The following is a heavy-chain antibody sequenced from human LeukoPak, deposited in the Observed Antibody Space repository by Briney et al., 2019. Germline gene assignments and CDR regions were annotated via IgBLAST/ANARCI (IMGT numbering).Heavy chain of an antibody. CDR3: ARGGRTTRPFDY. J-gene: IGHJ4*02. V-gene: IGHV1-46*01. Sequence: ASVKVSCKASGYTFTSCYIHWVRQAPGQGLEWMGIINPSGGSTSYTEKFQGRVTMTRDMSTSIVYMELSSLRSEDTAVYYCARGGRTTRPFDYWGQGTLVTVSS. D-gene: IGHD2-15*01. CDR1: GYTFTSCY. CDR2: INPSGGST.